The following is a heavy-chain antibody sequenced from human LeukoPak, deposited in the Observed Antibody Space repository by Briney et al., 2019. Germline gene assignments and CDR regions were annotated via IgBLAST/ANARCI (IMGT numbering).Heavy chain of an antibody. D-gene: IGHD1-1*01. CDR2: ISDNGGDT. J-gene: IGHJ4*02. CDR1: GFTLNNFS. V-gene: IGHV3-23*01. CDR3: GKDWKLDY. Sequence: GSLRPSRAAFGFTLNNFSMSLVPQAPGEGLEWVSAISDNGGDTKYADSVKGRFTISRDNSKNTLYLQMNSLRAEDTAIYYCGKDWKLDYWGQGTLVTVSS.